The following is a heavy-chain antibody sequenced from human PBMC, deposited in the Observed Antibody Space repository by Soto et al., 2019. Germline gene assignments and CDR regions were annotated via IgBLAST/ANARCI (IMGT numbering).Heavy chain of an antibody. CDR1: GYTFTSYA. V-gene: IGHV1-3*01. CDR2: INAGNGNT. D-gene: IGHD3-10*01. Sequence: ASVKVSCKASGYTFTSYAMHWVRQAPGQRLEWMGWINAGNGNTKYSQKFQGRVTITRDTSASTAYMELSSLRSEDTAVYYCARGRHGNGGFDPWGQGTLVTVSS. CDR3: ARGRHGNGGFDP. J-gene: IGHJ5*02.